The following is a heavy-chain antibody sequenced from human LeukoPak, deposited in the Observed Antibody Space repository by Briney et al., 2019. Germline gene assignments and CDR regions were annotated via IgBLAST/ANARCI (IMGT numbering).Heavy chain of an antibody. CDR3: AKYRGYSGYEPIDY. J-gene: IGHJ4*02. CDR1: GFTFSSYA. CDR2: ISGSGGST. Sequence: GGSLRLSCAASGFTFSSYAMSWVRQAPGKGLEWVSAISGSGGSTYYADSVKGRFTISRDNSKNTLYLQMNSLRAEDTALYYCAKYRGYSGYEPIDYWGQGTLVTVSS. D-gene: IGHD5-12*01. V-gene: IGHV3-23*01.